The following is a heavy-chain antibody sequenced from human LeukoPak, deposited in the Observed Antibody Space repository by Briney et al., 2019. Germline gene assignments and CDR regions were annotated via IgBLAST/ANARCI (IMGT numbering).Heavy chain of an antibody. Sequence: SETLSLTCAVYGGSFSGYYWSWIRQPPGKGLEWIGEINHSGSTNYNPSLKSRVTISVATSKNQCSLKLSSVTAADTAVYYCASESVAVALPDYWGQGTLVTVSS. J-gene: IGHJ4*02. CDR3: ASESVAVALPDY. CDR2: INHSGST. D-gene: IGHD6-19*01. CDR1: GGSFSGYY. V-gene: IGHV4-34*01.